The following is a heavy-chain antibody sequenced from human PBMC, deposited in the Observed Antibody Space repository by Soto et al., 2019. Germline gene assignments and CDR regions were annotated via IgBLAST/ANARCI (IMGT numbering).Heavy chain of an antibody. CDR1: GVSISSHY. J-gene: IGHJ5*02. CDR3: ARGYGGYSGS. Sequence: SETLSLTCTVSGVSISSHYWSWIRQPPGKGLEWIGYIFYTGTANYNPSLKSRVTISVDTSKTQFSLKLSSVTAADTAVYYCARGYGGYSGSWGQGTQVTVSS. CDR2: IFYTGTA. D-gene: IGHD3-22*01. V-gene: IGHV4-59*11.